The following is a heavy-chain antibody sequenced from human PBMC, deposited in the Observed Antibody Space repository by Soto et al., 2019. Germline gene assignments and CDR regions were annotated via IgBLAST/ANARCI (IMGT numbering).Heavy chain of an antibody. CDR3: ARDRAYYASSGYYPDAFDI. CDR1: GYTFTSYA. Sequence: GASVKVSCKASGYTFTSYAIHWVRQAPGQRLEWMGWINAGNGNTKYSQKFQGRVTITRDTSASTAYMELSSLRSEDTAVYYCARDRAYYASSGYYPDAFDIWGQGTMVTVSS. CDR2: INAGNGNT. J-gene: IGHJ3*02. V-gene: IGHV1-3*01. D-gene: IGHD3-22*01.